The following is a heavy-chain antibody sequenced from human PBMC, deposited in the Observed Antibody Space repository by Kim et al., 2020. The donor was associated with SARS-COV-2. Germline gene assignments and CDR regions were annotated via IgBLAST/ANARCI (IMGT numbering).Heavy chain of an antibody. J-gene: IGHJ6*02. CDR3: AKDLSGYSSGWRYYYYGMDV. CDR1: GFTFSSYG. CDR2: ISYDGSNK. V-gene: IGHV3-30*18. Sequence: GGSLRLSCAASGFTFSSYGMHWVRQAPGKGLEWVAVISYDGSNKNYADSVKGRFTISRDNSKNTLYLQMNSLRAEDTAVYYCAKDLSGYSSGWRYYYYGMDVWGQGTTVTVSS. D-gene: IGHD6-19*01.